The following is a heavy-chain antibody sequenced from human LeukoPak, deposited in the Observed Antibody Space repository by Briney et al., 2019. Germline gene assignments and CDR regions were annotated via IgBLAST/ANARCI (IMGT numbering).Heavy chain of an antibody. CDR3: ARDQSITVVTYIDY. CDR1: GFTFSSYA. V-gene: IGHV3-30*04. CDR2: ISYDGSNK. D-gene: IGHD4-23*01. Sequence: PGGSLRLSCAASGFTFSSYAMHWVRQAPGKGLEWVAVISYDGSNKYYADSVKGRFTISRDNSKNTLYLQMNSLRAEDTAVYYCARDQSITVVTYIDYWGQGTLVTVSS. J-gene: IGHJ4*02.